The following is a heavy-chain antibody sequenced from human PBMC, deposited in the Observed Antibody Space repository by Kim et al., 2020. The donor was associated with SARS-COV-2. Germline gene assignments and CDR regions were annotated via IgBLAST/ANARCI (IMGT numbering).Heavy chain of an antibody. CDR3: ATSIAAAGPFDY. J-gene: IGHJ4*02. V-gene: IGHV4-31*02. D-gene: IGHD6-13*01. Sequence: YYNPSLKSRVTISVDTSKNLFSLKLSSVTAADTAVYYCATSIAAAGPFDYWGQGTLVTVSS.